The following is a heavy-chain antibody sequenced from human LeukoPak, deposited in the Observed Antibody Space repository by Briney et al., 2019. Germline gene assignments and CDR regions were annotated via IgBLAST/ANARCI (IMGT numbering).Heavy chain of an antibody. J-gene: IGHJ4*02. CDR1: GASINSYY. D-gene: IGHD3-16*01. CDR3: ARHGGFASPLGY. Sequence: KPSETLSLTCTVSGASINSYYWSWIRQPPGKGLEWIGYISYSGSTSYNPSLKSRVTISVDTSKNQFSLKLTSVTAADTTVYYCARHGGFASPLGYWGQGTLVTVSS. CDR2: ISYSGST. V-gene: IGHV4-59*08.